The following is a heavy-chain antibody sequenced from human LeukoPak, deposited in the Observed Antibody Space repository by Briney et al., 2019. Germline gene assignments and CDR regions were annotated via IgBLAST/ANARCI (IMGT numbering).Heavy chain of an antibody. CDR3: ARPRRDGYNRLDY. J-gene: IGHJ4*02. CDR2: MNPNSGNT. V-gene: IGHV1-8*03. D-gene: IGHD5-24*01. CDR1: GGIFSRFA. Sequence: ASVKVSCKASGGIFSRFAINWVRQATGQGLEWMRWMNPNSGNTGYAQKFQGRVTITRNTSISTAYMELSGLRSEDTAVYYCARPRRDGYNRLDYWGQGTLVTVSS.